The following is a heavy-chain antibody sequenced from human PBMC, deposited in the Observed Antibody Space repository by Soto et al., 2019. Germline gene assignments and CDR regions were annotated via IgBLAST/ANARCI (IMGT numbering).Heavy chain of an antibody. J-gene: IGHJ4*02. V-gene: IGHV3-7*05. CDR1: GFTFISHW. D-gene: IGHD6-13*01. CDR3: GRSAAGVDH. CDR2: IQPDGSAK. Sequence: EVQLVESGGGLVQPGGSLRLSCAAFGFTFISHWMCWVRQNPGRGLEWVANIQPDGSAKYYLDPVKGRFIISRDNAKNSLYLQMNSLRIEDTAVYYCGRSAAGVDHWGQGTLVTVSS.